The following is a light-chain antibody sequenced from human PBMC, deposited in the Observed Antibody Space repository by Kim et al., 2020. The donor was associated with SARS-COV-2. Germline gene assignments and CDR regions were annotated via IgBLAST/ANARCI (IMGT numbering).Light chain of an antibody. Sequence: SPGERATLSGRASQNVNTNLAWYQHKPGQAPRLLIYDASTRATGLPARFSGGGSGTEFTLTISSLQSGDFALYYCQQYNNWPRTFGQGTKVDIK. J-gene: IGKJ1*01. CDR1: QNVNTN. V-gene: IGKV3-15*01. CDR2: DAS. CDR3: QQYNNWPRT.